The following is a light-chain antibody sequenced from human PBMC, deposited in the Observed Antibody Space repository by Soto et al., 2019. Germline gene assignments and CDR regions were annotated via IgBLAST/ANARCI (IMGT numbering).Light chain of an antibody. CDR3: QQYDTSPRT. J-gene: IGKJ1*01. CDR1: QSVSSSY. Sequence: EIVLTQSPGTLSLSPGERATLSCRASQSVSSSYLAWYQQNPGQSPRLLIFGASSRATGTPDRFSGSGSGTDFTLTISRLGPEDFALYYCQQYDTSPRTFGQGTKVEIK. V-gene: IGKV3-20*01. CDR2: GAS.